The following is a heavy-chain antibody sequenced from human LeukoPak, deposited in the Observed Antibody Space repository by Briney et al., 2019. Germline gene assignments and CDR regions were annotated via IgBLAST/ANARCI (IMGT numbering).Heavy chain of an antibody. CDR1: GGTFSSYA. V-gene: IGHV1-69*04. CDR2: IIPILGIA. D-gene: IGHD6-6*01. CDR3: ARDKHSSSPDVFDI. Sequence: ASVKVSCKASGGTFSSYAISWVRQAPGQGLEWMGRIIPILGIANYAQKFQGRVTITADKSTSTAYMELRSLRSDDTAVYYCARDKHSSSPDVFDIWGQGTMVTVSS. J-gene: IGHJ3*02.